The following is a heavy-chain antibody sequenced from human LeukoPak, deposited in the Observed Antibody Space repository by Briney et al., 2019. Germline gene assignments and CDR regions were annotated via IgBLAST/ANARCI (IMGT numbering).Heavy chain of an antibody. CDR3: ARESADYSSSWFGSY. CDR1: GGSISSGSYY. CDR2: IYTSGST. J-gene: IGHJ4*02. Sequence: PSETLSLTRTVSGGSISSGSYYWSWIRQPAGKGLEWIGRIYTSGSTNYNPSLKSRVTISVDTSKNQFSLKLSSVTAADTAVYYCARESADYSSSWFGSYWGQGTLVTVSS. V-gene: IGHV4-61*02. D-gene: IGHD6-13*01.